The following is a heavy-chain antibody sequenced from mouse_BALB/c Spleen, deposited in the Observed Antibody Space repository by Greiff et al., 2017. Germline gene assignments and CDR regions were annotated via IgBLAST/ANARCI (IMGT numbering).Heavy chain of an antibody. CDR2: IDPYYGGT. V-gene: IGHV1-39*01. Sequence: VQLKESGPELEKPGASVKISCKASGYSFTGYNMNWVKQSNGKSLEWIGNIDPYYGGTSYNQKFKGKATLTVDKSSSTAYMQLKSLTSEDSAVYYCARRGGITTVVGRDYYAMDYWGQGTSVTVSS. D-gene: IGHD1-1*01. CDR1: GYSFTGYN. CDR3: ARRGGITTVVGRDYYAMDY. J-gene: IGHJ4*01.